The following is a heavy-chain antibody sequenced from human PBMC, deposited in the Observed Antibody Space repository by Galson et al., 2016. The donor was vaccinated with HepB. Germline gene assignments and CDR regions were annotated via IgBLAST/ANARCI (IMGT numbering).Heavy chain of an antibody. CDR1: GFTFTNYA. V-gene: IGHV3-23*01. D-gene: IGHD3-3*01. Sequence: SLRLSCAASGFTFTNYAMSWVRQAPGKGLEWVSSISGSGCSTYYADSVKGRFTISEDNSKNSLYLHMKSLRAEDTALYYCASGIRFTIFGVTDSWGQGTLVTVSS. CDR2: ISGSGCST. J-gene: IGHJ4*02. CDR3: ASGIRFTIFGVTDS.